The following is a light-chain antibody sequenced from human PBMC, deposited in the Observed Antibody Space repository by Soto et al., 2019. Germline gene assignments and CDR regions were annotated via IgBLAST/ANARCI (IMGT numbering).Light chain of an antibody. CDR1: QSMSSW. J-gene: IGKJ1*01. Sequence: DIQMTQSPSTLSACVGARGTITFRASQSMSSWLAWYQQKPGKAPKLLIYQASSLQSGVPSRFSGSGSETEFTLTISSLLPDDFATYFCQQYKSYFRTFGQGTKLAIK. CDR3: QQYKSYFRT. CDR2: QAS. V-gene: IGKV1-5*03.